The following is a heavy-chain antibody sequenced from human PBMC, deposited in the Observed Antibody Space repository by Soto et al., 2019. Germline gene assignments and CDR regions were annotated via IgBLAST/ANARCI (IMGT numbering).Heavy chain of an antibody. CDR2: INPNSGGT. CDR1: GYTFTGYY. CDR3: ARGTAYCGGDCYSSVTYYYYYMDV. D-gene: IGHD2-21*01. V-gene: IGHV1-2*04. J-gene: IGHJ6*03. Sequence: QVQLVQSGAEVKKPGASVKVSCKASGYTFTGYYMHWVRQAPGQGLEWMGWINPNSGGTNYAQKCQGCVTMTRDTSISTAYMELSRLRSDDTAVYYCARGTAYCGGDCYSSVTYYYYYMDVWGKGTTVTVSS.